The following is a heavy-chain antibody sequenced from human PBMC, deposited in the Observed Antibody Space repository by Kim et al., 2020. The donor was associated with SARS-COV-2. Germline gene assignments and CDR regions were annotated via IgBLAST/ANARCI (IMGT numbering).Heavy chain of an antibody. CDR2: ISGSGGST. D-gene: IGHD3-22*01. V-gene: IGHV3-23*01. CDR1: GFTFSSYA. J-gene: IGHJ3*02. Sequence: GGSLRLSCAASGFTFSSYAMSWVRQAPGKGLEWVSAISGSGGSTYYADSVKGRFTISRDNSKNTLYLQMNSLRAEDTAVYYCAKDTDTYYYDSSGYYGTSDDAFDIWGQGTMVTVSS. CDR3: AKDTDTYYYDSSGYYGTSDDAFDI.